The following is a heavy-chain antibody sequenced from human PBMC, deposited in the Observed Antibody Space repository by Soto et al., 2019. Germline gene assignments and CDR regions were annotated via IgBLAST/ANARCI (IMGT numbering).Heavy chain of an antibody. J-gene: IGHJ4*02. CDR3: ASFIDGDSGDF. CDR2: ISRSGNSI. V-gene: IGHV3-21*01. CDR1: GFTFSDYG. D-gene: IGHD4-17*01. Sequence: EVQLVESGGGLVKPGGSLRLSCAASGFTFSDYGMNWVRQAPGKGLEWVAFISRSGNSINYADSVKGRFTISRDNAKNSLSIQMNSLRAEDTAGYYCASFIDGDSGDFWGQGTLVTVSS.